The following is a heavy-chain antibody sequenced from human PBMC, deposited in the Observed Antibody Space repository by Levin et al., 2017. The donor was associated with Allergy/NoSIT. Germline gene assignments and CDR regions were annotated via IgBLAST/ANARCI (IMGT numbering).Heavy chain of an antibody. Sequence: ASVKVSCKASGYTFTNYDINWVRQATGQGLEWMGWMNPDSGNTGYTQKFQGRVTITRDTSINTAYLEVSSLRSEDTAIYYCARRSDHYDSSSYLYWGQGTLVTVSS. J-gene: IGHJ4*02. CDR3: ARRSDHYDSSSYLY. CDR1: GYTFTNYD. V-gene: IGHV1-8*01. CDR2: MNPDSGNT. D-gene: IGHD3-22*01.